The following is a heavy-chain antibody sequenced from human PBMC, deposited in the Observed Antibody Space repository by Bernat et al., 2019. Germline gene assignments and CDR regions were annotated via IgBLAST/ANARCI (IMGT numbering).Heavy chain of an antibody. CDR3: AGRRGAIFGVVTPSFDP. D-gene: IGHD3-3*01. J-gene: IGHJ5*02. Sequence: QLQLQESGPGLVKPSETLSLTCTVSGGSISSSSYYWGWIRQPPGKGLEWIGSIYYSGSTYYNPSLKSRVTISVDTSKNQFSLKLSSVTAADTAVYYCAGRRGAIFGVVTPSFDPWGQGTLVTVSS. CDR2: IYYSGST. CDR1: GGSISSSSYY. V-gene: IGHV4-39*01.